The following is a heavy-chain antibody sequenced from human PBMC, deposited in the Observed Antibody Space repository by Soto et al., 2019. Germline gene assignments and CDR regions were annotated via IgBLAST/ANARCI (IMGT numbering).Heavy chain of an antibody. CDR3: ARHARYFDY. CDR2: IYYSGST. Sequence: PSETLSLTCTVSGGSISSSSYYWGWIRQPPGKGLEWIGSIYYSGSTYYNPSLKSRVTISVDTSKNQFSLKLSSVTAADTAMYYCARHARYFDYWGQGTLVTVSS. V-gene: IGHV4-39*01. J-gene: IGHJ4*02. CDR1: GGSISSSSYY.